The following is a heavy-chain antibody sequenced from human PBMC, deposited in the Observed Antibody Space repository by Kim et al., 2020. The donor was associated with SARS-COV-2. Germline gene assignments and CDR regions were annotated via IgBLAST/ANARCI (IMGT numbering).Heavy chain of an antibody. CDR3: ARLLHRIAAERAFDI. V-gene: IGHV3-30-3*01. J-gene: IGHJ3*02. CDR1: GFTFSSYA. CDR2: ISDDGSNK. Sequence: GGSLRLSCAASGFTFSSYAMHWVRQAPGKGLEWVAVISDDGSNKYYADSVKGRFTISRDNSKNTLYLQMNSLRAEDTAVYYCARLLHRIAAERAFDIWGHGGMVTVSS. D-gene: IGHD6-13*01.